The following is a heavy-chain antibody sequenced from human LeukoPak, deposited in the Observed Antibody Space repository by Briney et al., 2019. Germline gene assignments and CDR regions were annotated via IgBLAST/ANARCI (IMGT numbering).Heavy chain of an antibody. CDR1: GGSISSYY. Sequence: SETLSLTCTVSGGSISSYYWSWIRQPPGKGLEWIAYIHYSGNSNYNPSLRSRATISEDTSKNRFSLKLSSVTAADTAVYYCARALSITSAGPGYWGQGTLVTVSS. CDR2: IHYSGNS. D-gene: IGHD6-13*01. V-gene: IGHV4-59*01. CDR3: ARALSITSAGPGY. J-gene: IGHJ4*02.